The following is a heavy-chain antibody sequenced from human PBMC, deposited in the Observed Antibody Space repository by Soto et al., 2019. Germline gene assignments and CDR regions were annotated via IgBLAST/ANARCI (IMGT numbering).Heavy chain of an antibody. D-gene: IGHD2-8*02. Sequence: GGSLRLSCTASGFNFKSYAMIWVRQAPGKGLEWVSGISGYGDTTYYSAYVKGRFTISRDNSQKMLFLQMNSLRAEDTAMYYCAKVPLVLSNAFDLWGQGTKVTVSS. CDR3: AKVPLVLSNAFDL. CDR2: ISGYGDTT. J-gene: IGHJ3*01. CDR1: GFNFKSYA. V-gene: IGHV3-23*01.